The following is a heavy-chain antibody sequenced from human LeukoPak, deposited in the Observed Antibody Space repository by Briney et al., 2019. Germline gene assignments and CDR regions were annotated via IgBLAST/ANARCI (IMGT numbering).Heavy chain of an antibody. J-gene: IGHJ4*02. V-gene: IGHV3-30-3*01. Sequence: QPGGSLRLSCAASGFTFTNYVMHWVRHAPGKGMEWVAGISYDGSNKYYADSVKGRFTISRDNSKNTLYLQMNSLRDQDTAVYYCASAYYDILTGYYHEFDYWGQGTLVTVSS. CDR3: ASAYYDILTGYYHEFDY. CDR1: GFTFTNYV. D-gene: IGHD3-9*01. CDR2: ISYDGSNK.